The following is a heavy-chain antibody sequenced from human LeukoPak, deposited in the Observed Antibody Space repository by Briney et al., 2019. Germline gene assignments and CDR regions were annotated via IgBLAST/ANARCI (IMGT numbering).Heavy chain of an antibody. Sequence: SETLSLTCTVSGGSISSGGYYWSWIRQHPGKGLEWIGYIYYSGSTYYNPSLKSRVTISVDTSKNQFSLKLSSVTAADTAVYYCARTAGIAVAGSRQYFDSWGQGTLVTVSS. CDR2: IYYSGST. J-gene: IGHJ4*02. D-gene: IGHD6-19*01. CDR1: GGSISSGGYY. V-gene: IGHV4-31*03. CDR3: ARTAGIAVAGSRQYFDS.